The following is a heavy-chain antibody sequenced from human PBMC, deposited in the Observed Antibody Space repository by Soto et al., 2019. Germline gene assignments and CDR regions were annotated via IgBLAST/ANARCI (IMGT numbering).Heavy chain of an antibody. Sequence: ASVKVSCKASGYTFTSYYMHWVRQAPGQGLEWMGIINPSGGSTSYAQKFQGRVTMTRDTSTSTVYMELSSLRSEDTAVYYCARDLGSIITIFGVVISDYYGMDVWGQGTMVTVSS. CDR2: INPSGGST. V-gene: IGHV1-46*01. CDR3: ARDLGSIITIFGVVISDYYGMDV. J-gene: IGHJ6*02. D-gene: IGHD3-3*01. CDR1: GYTFTSYY.